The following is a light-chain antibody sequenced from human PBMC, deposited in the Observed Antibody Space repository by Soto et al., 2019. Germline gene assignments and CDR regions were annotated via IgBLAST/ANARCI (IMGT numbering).Light chain of an antibody. CDR1: QGVSSNY. CDR3: QQYSSAPWT. J-gene: IGKJ1*01. Sequence: EIVLTQSPGALSLFRGEVGALSCRASQGVSSNYVAWYQQKPGQAPRLLISAASNMATGTPDRFRGSGSGTDFTLTITRLQPEDFAVYYCQQYSSAPWTFGQGTKVDI. V-gene: IGKV3-20*01. CDR2: AAS.